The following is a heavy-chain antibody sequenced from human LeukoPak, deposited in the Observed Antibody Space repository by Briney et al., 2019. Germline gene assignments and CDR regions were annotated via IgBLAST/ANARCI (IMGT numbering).Heavy chain of an antibody. CDR2: MNPNSGNT. CDR1: GSTFTSYD. CDR3: ARGIAAAGGPDY. Sequence: ASVKVSCKASGSTFTSYDINWVRQATGQGLEWMGWMNPNSGNTGYAQKFQGRVTMTRNTSISTAYMELSSLRSEDTAVYYCARGIAAAGGPDYWGQGTLVTVSS. J-gene: IGHJ4*02. D-gene: IGHD6-13*01. V-gene: IGHV1-8*01.